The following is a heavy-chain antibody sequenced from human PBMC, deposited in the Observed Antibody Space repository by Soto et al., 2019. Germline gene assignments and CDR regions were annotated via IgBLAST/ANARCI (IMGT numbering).Heavy chain of an antibody. V-gene: IGHV3-15*07. CDR2: VKRNTDGGTT. Sequence: EVQLVESGGGLVKPGGSLRLSCVASGFTFSNAWMNWVRQAPGKGLEWVGRVKRNTDGGTTDYAAPVKGRFAISRDDSKNMVYLEMNSLQTEDTAIYYCTTDVYIASIIGSFDYWGQGTLVTVSS. CDR3: TTDVYIASIIGSFDY. J-gene: IGHJ4*02. D-gene: IGHD2-15*01. CDR1: GFTFSNAW.